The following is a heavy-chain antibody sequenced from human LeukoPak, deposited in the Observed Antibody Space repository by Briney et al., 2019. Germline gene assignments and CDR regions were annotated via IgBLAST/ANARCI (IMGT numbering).Heavy chain of an antibody. Sequence: PSETLSLTCTVSGYSISNGYYWGWIRQPPGKGLEWVGSIYHRGSTYYNPSLKSRVTISVDTSKNQFSLKLSSVTAADTAVYFCARGPYSYDSSGAFDIWGQGTMVTVSS. D-gene: IGHD3-22*01. V-gene: IGHV4-38-2*02. CDR1: GYSISNGYY. CDR2: IYHRGST. CDR3: ARGPYSYDSSGAFDI. J-gene: IGHJ3*02.